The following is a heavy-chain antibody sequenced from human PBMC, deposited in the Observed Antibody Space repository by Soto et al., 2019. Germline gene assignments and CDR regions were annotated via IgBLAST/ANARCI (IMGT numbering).Heavy chain of an antibody. CDR1: GGSISSSSYY. J-gene: IGHJ4*02. D-gene: IGHD2-2*01. Sequence: QLQLQESGPGLVKPSETLSLTCTVSGGSISSSSYYWGWIRQPPGKGLEWIGSIYYSGSTYYNPPLKSRVTISVDTSKNQFSLKLSSVTAADTAVYYCALVVPAAMSPDYWGQGTLVTVSS. CDR2: IYYSGST. CDR3: ALVVPAAMSPDY. V-gene: IGHV4-39*01.